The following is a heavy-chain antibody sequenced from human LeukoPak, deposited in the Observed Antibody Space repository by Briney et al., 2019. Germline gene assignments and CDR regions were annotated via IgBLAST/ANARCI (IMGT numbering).Heavy chain of an antibody. D-gene: IGHD2-21*01. CDR2: INWNGGST. V-gene: IGHV3-20*04. J-gene: IGHJ4*02. Sequence: GGSLRLSCAASGFTFDDYGMSWVRQAPGKGLEWVSGINWNGGSTGYADSVKGRFTISRDNAKNSLYLQMNSLRAEDTALYYCARAAYCGDCYISLFDYWGQGTLVTVSS. CDR1: GFTFDDYG. CDR3: ARAAYCGDCYISLFDY.